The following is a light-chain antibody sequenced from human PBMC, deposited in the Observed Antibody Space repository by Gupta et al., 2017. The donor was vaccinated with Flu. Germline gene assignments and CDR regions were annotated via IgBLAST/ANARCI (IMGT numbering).Light chain of an antibody. CDR1: QSISSW. V-gene: IGKV1-5*03. J-gene: IGKJ2*03. CDR2: GAS. CDR3: QQYNSYSGYS. Sequence: ERVTITWGASQSISSWLAWYQQKPGKAPILLIYGASKLDSGVPSRFSGSGSGKEFTITISCLQADDFATYYCQQYNSYSGYSFGQGTKVEIK.